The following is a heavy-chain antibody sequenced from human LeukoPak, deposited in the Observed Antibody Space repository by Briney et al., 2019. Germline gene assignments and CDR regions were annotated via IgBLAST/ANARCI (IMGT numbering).Heavy chain of an antibody. CDR1: GFTFSSYA. V-gene: IGHV3-23*01. D-gene: IGHD3-22*01. CDR2: ISGSGGST. J-gene: IGHJ4*02. Sequence: TGGSLRLSCAASGFTFSSYAMSWVRQAPGKGLEWVSAISGSGGSTYYADSVKGRFTISRDNSKNTLYLQMNSLRAEDTAVYYCAKRDEMRITMIVVVSFDYWGQGTLVTVSS. CDR3: AKRDEMRITMIVVVSFDY.